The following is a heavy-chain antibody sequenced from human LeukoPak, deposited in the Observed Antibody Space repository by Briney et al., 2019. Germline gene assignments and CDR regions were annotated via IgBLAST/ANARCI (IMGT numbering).Heavy chain of an antibody. V-gene: IGHV4-39*01. CDR3: SSGSSGWFDAFDI. CDR2: IYYSGST. CDR1: GGSISSSSYY. D-gene: IGHD6-19*01. J-gene: IGHJ3*02. Sequence: PSETLSLTCTVSGGSISSSSYYWGWIRQPPGKGLEWTGSIYYSGSTYYNPSLKSRVTISVDTSKNQFSLKLSSVTAADTAVYYCSSGSSGWFDAFDIWGQGTMVTVSS.